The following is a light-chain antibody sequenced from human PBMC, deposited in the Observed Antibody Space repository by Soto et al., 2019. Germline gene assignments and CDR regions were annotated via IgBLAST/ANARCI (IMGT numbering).Light chain of an antibody. Sequence: QSALTQPASVSGSPGQSITISCTGTSSDVGGYNYVSWYQHHPGKAPKLMIYDVSNRPSGVSNRFSGSKSGNTASLTISGLQPEDEADYYCCLYTTSNTRQIVFGTGTKLTVL. J-gene: IGLJ1*01. CDR3: CLYTTSNTRQIV. V-gene: IGLV2-14*03. CDR2: DVS. CDR1: SSDVGGYNY.